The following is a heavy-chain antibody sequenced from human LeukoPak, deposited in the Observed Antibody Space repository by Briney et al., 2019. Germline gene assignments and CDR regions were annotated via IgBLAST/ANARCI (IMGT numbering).Heavy chain of an antibody. Sequence: SDTLSLTCTVSGGSISSYYWSWIRQPAGKGLEWIGRIHTSGSTNYNPSLKSRVTMSVDTSKKQFSLKLTSVTAADTAVYYCARAGDYGDYVGWFDPWGQGTLVTVSS. CDR2: IHTSGST. D-gene: IGHD4-17*01. V-gene: IGHV4-4*07. CDR3: ARAGDYGDYVGWFDP. J-gene: IGHJ5*02. CDR1: GGSISSYY.